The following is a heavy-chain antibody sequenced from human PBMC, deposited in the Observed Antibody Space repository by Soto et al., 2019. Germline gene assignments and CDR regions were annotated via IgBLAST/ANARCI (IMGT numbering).Heavy chain of an antibody. CDR2: INHDGSKT. Sequence: GGPLRLCCAAAQISFSSYWMHWVRQVPGKGPAWVSRINHDGSKTEYADSVKGRFTISRDNTNNTLYLQMNSLRVEDTAMYYCVREPWGFSGTWYDYWGQGTLV. D-gene: IGHD6-13*01. CDR3: VREPWGFSGTWYDY. V-gene: IGHV3-74*01. CDR1: QISFSSYW. J-gene: IGHJ4*02.